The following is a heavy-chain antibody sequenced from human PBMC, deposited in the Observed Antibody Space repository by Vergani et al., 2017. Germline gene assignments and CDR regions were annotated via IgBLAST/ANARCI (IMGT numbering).Heavy chain of an antibody. CDR1: GYSFTSYW. V-gene: IGHV5-10-1*03. CDR3: ARPIAVADYYSYGMDV. D-gene: IGHD6-19*01. CDR2: IDPSDSYT. J-gene: IGHJ6*02. Sequence: EVQLVQSGAEVKKPGESLRISCKGSGYSFTSYWISWVRQMPGKGLEWMGRIDPSDSYTNYSPSFQGHVSMSADKSISTAYLQWSSLKASDTAMYYCARPIAVADYYSYGMDVWGQGTTVTVS.